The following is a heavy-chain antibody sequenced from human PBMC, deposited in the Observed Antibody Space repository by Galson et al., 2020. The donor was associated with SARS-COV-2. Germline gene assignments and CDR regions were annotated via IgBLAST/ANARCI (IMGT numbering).Heavy chain of an antibody. CDR2: IYYSGST. V-gene: IGHV4-39*07. CDR3: ARYYDSTYYYYGIDV. J-gene: IGHJ6*02. Sequence: SETLSLTCTVSGGSISSSSYYWGWIRQPPGKGLEWIGSIYYSGSTYSNPSLKSRVTISVDTSKNQFSLKLSSVTAADTAVYYCARYYDSTYYYYGIDVWGQGTTVSVSS. CDR1: GGSISSSSYY. D-gene: IGHD3-22*01.